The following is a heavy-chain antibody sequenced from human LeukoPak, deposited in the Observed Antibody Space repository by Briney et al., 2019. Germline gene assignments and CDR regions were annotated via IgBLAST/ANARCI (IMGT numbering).Heavy chain of an antibody. J-gene: IGHJ4*02. CDR3: ARVHTVVTPFDS. V-gene: IGHV3-48*03. Sequence: GGSLRLSWAASGFTFSSYEVNWVRQAPGKGLDWVSYISSSGSTIYYADSVKGRFTISRDNAKNSLYLQMNSLRAEDTAVYYCARVHTVVTPFDSWGQGTLVTVSS. CDR1: GFTFSSYE. CDR2: ISSSGSTI. D-gene: IGHD4-23*01.